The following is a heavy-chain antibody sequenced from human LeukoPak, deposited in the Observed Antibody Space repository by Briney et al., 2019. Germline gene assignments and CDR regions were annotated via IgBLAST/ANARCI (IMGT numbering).Heavy chain of an antibody. J-gene: IGHJ5*02. CDR2: ISYDGSNK. CDR1: GFTFSSYA. D-gene: IGHD6-13*01. CDR3: ARIAAAGAFDP. Sequence: GGCLRLSCAASGFTFSSYAMHWVRQAPGKGLEWVAVISYDGSNKYYAGSVKGRFTISRDNSKNTLYLQMNSLRAEDTAVYYCARIAAAGAFDPWGQGTLVTVS. V-gene: IGHV3-30*04.